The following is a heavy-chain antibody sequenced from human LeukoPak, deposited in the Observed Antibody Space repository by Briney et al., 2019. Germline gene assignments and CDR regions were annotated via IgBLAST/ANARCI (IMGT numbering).Heavy chain of an antibody. V-gene: IGHV1-2*02. D-gene: IGHD3-3*01. Sequence: ASVKVSCKASGYTFTGYYMHWVRHAPGQGLEWMGRINPNSGGTNYAQKFQGRVTMTRDTSISTAYMELSRLRSDDTAVYYCASMRFLEWLLNYDAFDIWGQGTMVTVSS. CDR3: ASMRFLEWLLNYDAFDI. CDR2: INPNSGGT. CDR1: GYTFTGYY. J-gene: IGHJ3*02.